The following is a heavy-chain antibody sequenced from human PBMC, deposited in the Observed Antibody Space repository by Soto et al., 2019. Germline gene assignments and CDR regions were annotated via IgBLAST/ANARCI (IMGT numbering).Heavy chain of an antibody. CDR1: GFTVSGYA. CDR3: ARRARPDFYYMDV. D-gene: IGHD6-6*01. CDR2: ISRNGVDT. V-gene: IGHV3-64*01. J-gene: IGHJ6*03. Sequence: EVQLAESGGGLAQPGGSLRLSCAASGFTVSGYAMDWVRQAPGKGLEYVSGISRNGVDTYYANSVQGRFTISRDNSKNTVYLQMGSLRPEDMAVYYCARRARPDFYYMDVWGKGTTVTVSS.